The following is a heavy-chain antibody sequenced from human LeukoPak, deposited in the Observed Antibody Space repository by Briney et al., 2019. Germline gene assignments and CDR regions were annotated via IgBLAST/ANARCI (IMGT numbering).Heavy chain of an antibody. Sequence: GGSLRLSCAASGFTFSGNYMSWVRQAPGEGLECGSGVYSGGSTYYADSAKGRFTISRDNSKNTLYLQLHSLSAEDTAVYYCARISWNYHILTGYPPPGFDPWGQGTLVTVSS. J-gene: IGHJ5*02. CDR2: VYSGGST. CDR1: GFTFSGNY. V-gene: IGHV3-53*01. CDR3: ARISWNYHILTGYPPPGFDP. D-gene: IGHD3-9*01.